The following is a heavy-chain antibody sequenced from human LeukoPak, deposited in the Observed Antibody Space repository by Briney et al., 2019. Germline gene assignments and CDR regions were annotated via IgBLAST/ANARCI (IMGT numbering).Heavy chain of an antibody. CDR2: ISAYNGNT. CDR3: ARGPLVGATHYFDY. Sequence: HRASVKVSCKASGYTFTSYGISWVRQAPGQGLEWVGWISAYNGNTNYAQKLQGRVTMTTDTSTSTAYMELRSLRSDDTAVYYCARGPLVGATHYFDYWGQGTLVTVSS. J-gene: IGHJ4*02. D-gene: IGHD1-26*01. CDR1: GYTFTSYG. V-gene: IGHV1-18*01.